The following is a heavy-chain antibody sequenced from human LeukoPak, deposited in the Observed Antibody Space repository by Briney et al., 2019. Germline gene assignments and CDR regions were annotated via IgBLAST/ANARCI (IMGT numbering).Heavy chain of an antibody. V-gene: IGHV4-34*01. CDR2: INHSGST. Sequence: SETLSLTCAVYGGSFSGYYRSWIRQPPGKGLEWIGEINHSGSTNYNPSLKSRVTISVDTSKNQFSLKLSSVTAADTAVYYCARELPRQWLRFGTFDYWGQGTLVTVSS. J-gene: IGHJ4*02. CDR3: ARELPRQWLRFGTFDY. CDR1: GGSFSGYY. D-gene: IGHD5-12*01.